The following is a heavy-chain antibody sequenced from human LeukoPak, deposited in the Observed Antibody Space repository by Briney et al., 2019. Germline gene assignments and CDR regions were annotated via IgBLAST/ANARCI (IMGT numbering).Heavy chain of an antibody. CDR3: ARAPYYYHYMDV. CDR2: IYYSGST. CDR1: GGTISSSSYY. J-gene: IGHJ6*03. V-gene: IGHV4-39*01. Sequence: PSETLSLTSTVSGGTISSSSYYWGWIRQPPGKGLEWIGAIYYSGSTYYNPSLKSRVTISVDTSKNQFSLKLSSVTAADTAAYYCARAPYYYHYMDVWGKGTTVTVSS.